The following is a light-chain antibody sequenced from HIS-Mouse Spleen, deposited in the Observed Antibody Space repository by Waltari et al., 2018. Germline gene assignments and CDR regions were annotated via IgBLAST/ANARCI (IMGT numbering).Light chain of an antibody. CDR1: SSNIGRNY. CDR2: RNN. V-gene: IGLV1-47*01. CDR3: AAWDDSLSGPV. J-gene: IGLJ3*02. Sequence: QSVLTQPPSASGTPGQRVTISCSGSSSNIGRNYVYWYQQLPGTAPKLLIDRNNLRPSGVPDRFSGSKSGTSASLAISGLRSEDEADYYCAAWDDSLSGPVFGGGTKLTVL.